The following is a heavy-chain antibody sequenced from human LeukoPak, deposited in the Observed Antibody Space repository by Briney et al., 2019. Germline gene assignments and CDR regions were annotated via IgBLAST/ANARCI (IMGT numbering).Heavy chain of an antibody. J-gene: IGHJ4*02. D-gene: IGHD6-19*01. Sequence: PGGSLRLSCSASGFTFSDYAMHWVRQAPGKGLESVSAISSDGDSTYYADSVKGRFTISRDNSKNTLYLQMNSLRAEDTAVYYCAKDRSGWFYFDYWGQGALVTVSS. CDR3: AKDRSGWFYFDY. V-gene: IGHV3-64*04. CDR1: GFTFSDYA. CDR2: ISSDGDST.